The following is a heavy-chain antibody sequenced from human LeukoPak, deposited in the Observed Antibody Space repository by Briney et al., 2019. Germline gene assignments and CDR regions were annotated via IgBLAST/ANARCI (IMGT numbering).Heavy chain of an antibody. CDR1: GFTFSSHA. D-gene: IGHD3-10*01. J-gene: IGHJ4*02. CDR2: ITSGSGSNV. CDR3: ARGVGERYFDY. V-gene: IGHV3-23*01. Sequence: PGGSLRLSCAASGFTFSSHAMSWVRQAPGKGLEWVSAITSGSGSNVYYTDSLKGRFTISRDNSKNTLYFQMNSLRAEDTAVYYCARGVGERYFDYWGQGTLVTVSS.